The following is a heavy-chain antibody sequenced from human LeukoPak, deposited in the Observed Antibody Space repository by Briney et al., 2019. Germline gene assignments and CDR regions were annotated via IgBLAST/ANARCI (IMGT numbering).Heavy chain of an antibody. Sequence: PSETLSLTCAVYGGSFSGYYWSWIRQPPGKGLEWIGEINHSGSTNYNPSLESRVTISVDTSKNQFSLKLSSVTAADTAVYYCARGPPEYDFWSGTPFDPWGQGTLVTVSS. CDR2: INHSGST. CDR3: ARGPPEYDFWSGTPFDP. V-gene: IGHV4-34*01. CDR1: GGSFSGYY. J-gene: IGHJ5*02. D-gene: IGHD3-3*01.